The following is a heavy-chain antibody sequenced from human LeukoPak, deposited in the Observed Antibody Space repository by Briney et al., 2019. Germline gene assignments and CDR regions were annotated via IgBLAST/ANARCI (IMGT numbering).Heavy chain of an antibody. V-gene: IGHV1-18*01. CDR2: ISAYNGNT. J-gene: IGHJ4*02. Sequence: ASVKVSCKASGYTFTSYGISWVRQAPGQGLEWMGWISAYNGNTNYAQKLQGRVTMTTGTPTSTAYMELRSLRSDDTAVYYCARDHYIAAAGCFDYWGQGTLVTVSS. D-gene: IGHD6-13*01. CDR3: ARDHYIAAAGCFDY. CDR1: GYTFTSYG.